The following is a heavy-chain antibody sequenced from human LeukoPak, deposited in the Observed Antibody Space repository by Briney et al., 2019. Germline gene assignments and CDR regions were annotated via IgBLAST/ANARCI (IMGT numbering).Heavy chain of an antibody. D-gene: IGHD4-23*01. Sequence: GGSLRLSCAASGFTFSSYAMHWVRQAPGKGLEWVALIYYDGTNKYYGDPVKGRFTVSRDNSNNTVFLHMSDLRADDTAVYYCARQTTLATDHWGQGTLVTVSP. CDR2: IYYDGTNK. CDR3: ARQTTLATDH. V-gene: IGHV3-30*07. CDR1: GFTFSSYA. J-gene: IGHJ4*02.